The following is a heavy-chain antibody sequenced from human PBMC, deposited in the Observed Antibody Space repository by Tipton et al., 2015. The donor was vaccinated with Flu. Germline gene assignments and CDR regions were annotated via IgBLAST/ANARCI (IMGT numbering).Heavy chain of an antibody. V-gene: IGHV4-59*01. CDR1: GGSISSYY. J-gene: IGHJ6*02. CDR2: INYSGST. CDR3: ASATTVTTSGMDV. D-gene: IGHD4-11*01. Sequence: TLSLTCTVSGGSISSYYWSWLRQPPGKGLEWIGYINYSGSTNYNPSLKSRVTISVDTSKNQFSLQLNSVTAADTAVYYCASATTVTTSGMDVWGQGTTVTVSS.